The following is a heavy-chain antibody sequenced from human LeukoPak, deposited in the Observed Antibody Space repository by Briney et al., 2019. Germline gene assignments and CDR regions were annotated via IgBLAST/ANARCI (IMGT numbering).Heavy chain of an antibody. V-gene: IGHV4-39*01. J-gene: IGHJ4*02. D-gene: IGHD3-10*01. CDR3: ARLGITGEIWFGELLKDY. Sequence: SETLSLTCTVSGGSISSSSYYWGWIRQPPGKGLEWIGSIYYSGSTYYNPSLKSRVTISVDTSKNQFSLKLSSVTAADTAVYYCARLGITGEIWFGELLKDYWGQGTLVTVSS. CDR1: GGSISSSSYY. CDR2: IYYSGST.